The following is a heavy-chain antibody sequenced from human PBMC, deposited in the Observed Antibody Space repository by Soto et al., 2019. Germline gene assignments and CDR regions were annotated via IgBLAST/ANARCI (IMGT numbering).Heavy chain of an antibody. CDR3: ARSSSGLQFRDYYYGMDV. V-gene: IGHV1-46*01. D-gene: IGHD4-4*01. J-gene: IGHJ6*02. Sequence: ASVKVSCKASGYTFSKYYIHWVRQAPGQGLEWMGIINPSGGSTNYAQKFEGRVTMTRDTSTSTVYMELSSLRSEDTAVYYCARSSSGLQFRDYYYGMDVWGQGTTVTVSS. CDR1: GYTFSKYY. CDR2: INPSGGST.